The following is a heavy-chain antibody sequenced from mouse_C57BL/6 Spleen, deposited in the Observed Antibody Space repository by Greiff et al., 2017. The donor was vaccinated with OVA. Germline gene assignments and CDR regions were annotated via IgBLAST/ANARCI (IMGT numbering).Heavy chain of an antibody. CDR3: ARVNYYGSSPAWFAD. V-gene: IGHV1-39*01. CDR2: INPNYGTP. J-gene: IGHJ3*01. D-gene: IGHD1-1*01. Sequence: EVQLQQSGPELVKPGASVKISCKASGYSFTDYNMNWVKQSNGKSLEWIGVINPNYGTPSYNQKFKGKATLTVAPSSITAYMQLNSLTSDDSSVYYCARVNYYGSSPAWFADWGPGTLVTVSA. CDR1: GYSFTDYN.